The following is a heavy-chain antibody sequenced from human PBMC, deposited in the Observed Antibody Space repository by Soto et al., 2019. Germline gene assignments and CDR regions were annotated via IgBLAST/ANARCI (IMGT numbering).Heavy chain of an antibody. V-gene: IGHV4-59*01. CDR3: ARVASVGANPHFDY. CDR2: IYYSGST. D-gene: IGHD1-26*01. J-gene: IGHJ4*02. Sequence: QVQLQESGPGLVKPSETLSLTCTVSGGSISSYYWSWIRQPPGKGLEWIGYIYYSGSTNYNPSLKSRVTISVDTSKNQFSLKLSSVTAADTAVYYCARVASVGANPHFDYWGQGTLVTVSS. CDR1: GGSISSYY.